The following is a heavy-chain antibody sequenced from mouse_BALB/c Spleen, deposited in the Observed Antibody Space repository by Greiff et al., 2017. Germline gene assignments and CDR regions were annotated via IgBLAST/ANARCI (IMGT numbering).Heavy chain of an antibody. Sequence: EVQLVESGGGLVKPGGSLKLSCAASGFTFSSYAMSWVRQTPEKRLEWVASISSGGSTYYPDSVKGRFTISRDNSRNILYLQMSSLRSEDTAMYYCARGLYSNCLLAYWGQGTLVTVSA. V-gene: IGHV5-6-5*01. D-gene: IGHD2-5*01. CDR1: GFTFSSYA. CDR3: ARGLYSNCLLAY. CDR2: ISSGGST. J-gene: IGHJ3*01.